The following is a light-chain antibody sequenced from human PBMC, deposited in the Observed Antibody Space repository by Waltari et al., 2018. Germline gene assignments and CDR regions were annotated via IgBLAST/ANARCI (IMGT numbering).Light chain of an antibody. CDR3: QQFNSYPMYT. CDR2: DAS. V-gene: IGKV1-13*02. J-gene: IGKJ2*01. Sequence: AIQLTQSPSSLSASVGDRDTITCRASQGISSALAWYQQKPGKAPKLLIYDASSLESGVPSRFSGSGSGTDFTLTISSLQPEDFATYYCQQFNSYPMYTFGQGTKLEIK. CDR1: QGISSA.